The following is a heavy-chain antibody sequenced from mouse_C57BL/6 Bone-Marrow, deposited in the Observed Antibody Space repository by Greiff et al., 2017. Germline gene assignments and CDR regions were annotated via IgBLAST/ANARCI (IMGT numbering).Heavy chain of an antibody. D-gene: IGHD3-2*02. CDR2: IYPGRGST. CDR3: ARAAEASNWYFDG. J-gene: IGHJ1*03. CDR1: GYTFTSSW. V-gene: IGHV1-55*01. Sequence: QVQLQQPGAELVKPGASVKMSCKASGYTFTSSWITWVKQRPGQGLEWIGDIYPGRGSTNYNEKFKSKATLTVDTSSSTAYMQLSSLTSEDSEVYDCARAAEASNWYFDGWGTGTTVTVSS.